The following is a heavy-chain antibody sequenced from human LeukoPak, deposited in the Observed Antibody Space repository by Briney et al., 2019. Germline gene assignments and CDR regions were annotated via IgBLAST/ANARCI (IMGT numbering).Heavy chain of an antibody. CDR3: ARHGWTVAAAVMDV. Sequence: SETLSLTCTVSGGSISSGDYDWSWIRQPPGKGLEWIGYIYYSGSTYYNPSLKSRVTISVDTSKNQFSLKLSSVTAADTAVYYCARHGWTVAAAVMDVWGQGTTVTVSS. V-gene: IGHV4-30-4*01. D-gene: IGHD6-13*01. CDR2: IYYSGST. J-gene: IGHJ6*02. CDR1: GGSISSGDYD.